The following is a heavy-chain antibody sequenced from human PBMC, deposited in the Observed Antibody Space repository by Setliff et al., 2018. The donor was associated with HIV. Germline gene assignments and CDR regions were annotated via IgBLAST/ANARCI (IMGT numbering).Heavy chain of an antibody. V-gene: IGHV4-61*08. Sequence: SETLSLTCTVSGGSISSGGYYWSWIRQHPGKGLEWIGYIYTSGSTKYNPSLKSRVTISVDTSKNQFSLKLSSVTAADTAVYYCARRGVVGWGYYSSPIFDYWGQGTLVTV. CDR2: IYTSGST. CDR3: ARRGVVGWGYYSSPIFDY. J-gene: IGHJ4*02. D-gene: IGHD3-10*01. CDR1: GGSISSGGYY.